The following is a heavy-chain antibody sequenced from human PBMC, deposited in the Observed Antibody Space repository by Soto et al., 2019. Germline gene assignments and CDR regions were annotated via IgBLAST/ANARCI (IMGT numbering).Heavy chain of an antibody. CDR3: ARGRGKQQRIKVVNLPPYYFDY. D-gene: IGHD6-13*01. V-gene: IGHV4-34*01. Sequence: SETLSLTCAVYGGSFSGYYWSWIRQPPGKGLEWIGEINHSGSTNYNPSLKSRVTISVDTSKNQFSLKLSSVTAADTAVYYCARGRGKQQRIKVVNLPPYYFDYWGQGTLVTVSS. CDR2: INHSGST. J-gene: IGHJ4*02. CDR1: GGSFSGYY.